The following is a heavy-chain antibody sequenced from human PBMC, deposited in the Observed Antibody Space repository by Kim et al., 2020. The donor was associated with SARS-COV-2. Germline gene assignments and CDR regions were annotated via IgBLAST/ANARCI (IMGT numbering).Heavy chain of an antibody. Sequence: GGSLRLSCAASGFTFSNAWMSWVRQAPGKGLEWVGRIKSKTDGGTTDYAAPVKGRFTISRDDSKNTLYLQMNSLKTEDTAVYYCTTDAVTTPWGYYYYGMDVWGQGTTVTVSS. CDR3: TTDAVTTPWGYYYYGMDV. CDR2: IKSKTDGGTT. D-gene: IGHD4-17*01. CDR1: GFTFSNAW. J-gene: IGHJ6*02. V-gene: IGHV3-15*01.